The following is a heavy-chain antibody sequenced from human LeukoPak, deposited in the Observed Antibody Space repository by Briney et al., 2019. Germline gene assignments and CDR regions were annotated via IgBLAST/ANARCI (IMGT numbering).Heavy chain of an antibody. Sequence: GESLKISCKGSGYRFTTYWIGWVRQMPGKGLEWMGIINPGDSDTRYGPSFQGQVTISADNSISTAYLRWSSLKASDTAMYYCARRGGAYWDMDYWGQGTLVTVSS. D-gene: IGHD2-8*02. J-gene: IGHJ4*02. CDR1: GYRFTTYW. V-gene: IGHV5-51*01. CDR3: ARRGGAYWDMDY. CDR2: INPGDSDT.